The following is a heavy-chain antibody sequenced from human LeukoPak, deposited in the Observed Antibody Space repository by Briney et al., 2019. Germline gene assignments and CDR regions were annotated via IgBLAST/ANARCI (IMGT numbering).Heavy chain of an antibody. CDR3: ARGIAAAGFYYFDY. Sequence: SETLSLTCTVSGGXVSSGSYYWSWIRQPPGKGLEWIGYIYYSGSTNYNPSLKSRVTISVDTSKNQFSLKLSSVTAADTAVYYCARGIAAAGFYYFDYWGQGTLVTVSS. J-gene: IGHJ4*02. V-gene: IGHV4-61*01. CDR2: IYYSGST. CDR1: GGXVSSGSYY. D-gene: IGHD6-13*01.